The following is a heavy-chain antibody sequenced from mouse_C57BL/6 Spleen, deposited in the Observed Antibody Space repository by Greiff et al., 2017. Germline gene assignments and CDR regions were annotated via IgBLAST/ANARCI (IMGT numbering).Heavy chain of an antibody. CDR1: GYTFTSYD. CDR3: ARDVAYDDYEDAMDY. CDR2: IYPRDGST. J-gene: IGHJ4*01. D-gene: IGHD2-4*01. V-gene: IGHV1-85*01. Sequence: VQLQQSGPELVKPGASVKLSCKASGYTFTSYDINWVRQRPGQGLEWIGWIYPRDGSTKYNEKFKGKATLTVDTSSSTAYMELHSLTSENSAVYVCARDVAYDDYEDAMDYWGQGTSVTVSS.